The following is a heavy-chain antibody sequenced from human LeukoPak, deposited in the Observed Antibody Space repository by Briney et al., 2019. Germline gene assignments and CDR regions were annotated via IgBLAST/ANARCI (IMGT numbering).Heavy chain of an antibody. D-gene: IGHD4-17*01. V-gene: IGHV3-23*01. CDR2: IGGNTGST. J-gene: IGHJ4*02. Sequence: GGSLRLSCAASGFTFSTYAMSWVRQAPGKGLEWVSAIGGNTGSTNYADSVKGRFTISRDNSKNTLYLQLNSLRAEDTAVYYCAKDLYGDYGGLDYWGPGTLVTVSS. CDR1: GFTFSTYA. CDR3: AKDLYGDYGGLDY.